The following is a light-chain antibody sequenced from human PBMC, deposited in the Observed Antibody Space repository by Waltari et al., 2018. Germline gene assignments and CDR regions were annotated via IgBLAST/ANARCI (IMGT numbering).Light chain of an antibody. Sequence: SSELTQDPAVSVALGQTGRITCQGDSLRSYYASWYQQKPGQAPVLVIYGKNNRPSGIPDRFSGSSSGNTASLTITGAQAEDEADYYCNSRDSSGNHPGVFGTGTKVTVL. CDR2: GKN. V-gene: IGLV3-19*01. CDR1: SLRSYY. CDR3: NSRDSSGNHPGV. J-gene: IGLJ1*01.